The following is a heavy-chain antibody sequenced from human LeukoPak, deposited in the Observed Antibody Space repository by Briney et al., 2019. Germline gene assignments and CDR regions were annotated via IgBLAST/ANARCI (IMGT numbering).Heavy chain of an antibody. CDR1: GGPFSGYD. J-gene: IGHJ5*02. Sequence: PLETLSLTCAVSGGPFSGYDRSWIRQPPGQGLEWIGKINHSGSTNYNPSLHSRVTTSVDKSKTKSSLMLSSVTAADTAVYYCGRGPARGYDCSGRYYKALGWFDPWGQGTLVTVSS. V-gene: IGHV4-34*01. CDR2: INHSGST. CDR3: GRGPARGYDCSGRYYKALGWFDP. D-gene: IGHD3-10*01.